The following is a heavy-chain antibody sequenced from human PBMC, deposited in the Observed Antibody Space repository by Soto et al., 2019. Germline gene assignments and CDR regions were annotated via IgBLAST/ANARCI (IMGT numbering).Heavy chain of an antibody. CDR3: ARDESSIAAAGTFVFDY. V-gene: IGHV3-30-3*01. CDR1: GFTFGSYA. D-gene: IGHD6-13*01. Sequence: QVQLVESGGGVVQPGRSLRLSCAASGFTFGSYAMHWVRQAPGKGLEWVAVISYDGSNKYYADSVKGRFTISRDNSKNTLYLQMNSLRAEDTAVYYCARDESSIAAAGTFVFDYWGQGTLVTVSS. J-gene: IGHJ4*02. CDR2: ISYDGSNK.